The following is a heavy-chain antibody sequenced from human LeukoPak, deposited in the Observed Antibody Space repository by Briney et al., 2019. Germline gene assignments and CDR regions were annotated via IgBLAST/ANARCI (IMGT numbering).Heavy chain of an antibody. CDR1: GGSIRNSSFF. J-gene: IGHJ4*02. CDR2: IYYSGST. V-gene: IGHV4-39*05. Sequence: SETPSLTCTVSGGSIRNSSFFWGWVRQPPGKGLEWIASIYYSGSTYYNPALKSRVTISLDTSKNQFSLRLKSVTAADTAVYYCATEDVVIPTAAQRPIDFWGQGKLVTVSS. D-gene: IGHD2-2*01. CDR3: ATEDVVIPTAAQRPIDF.